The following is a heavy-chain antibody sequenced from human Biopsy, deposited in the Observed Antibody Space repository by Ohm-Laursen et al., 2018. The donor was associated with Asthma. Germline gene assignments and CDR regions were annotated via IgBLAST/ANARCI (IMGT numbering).Heavy chain of an antibody. CDR2: IYYSGST. D-gene: IGHD4-17*01. J-gene: IGHJ5*02. Sequence: TLSLTCTVSGGSINIGDYYWSWIRQHPVKGLEWIGYIYYSGSTYYNPSLKNRVSISLDTSKSQFSLSLTSVTAADTAVYYCARTTYGDDGFDPWGQGTLVTVSS. CDR1: GGSINIGDYY. CDR3: ARTTYGDDGFDP. V-gene: IGHV4-31*03.